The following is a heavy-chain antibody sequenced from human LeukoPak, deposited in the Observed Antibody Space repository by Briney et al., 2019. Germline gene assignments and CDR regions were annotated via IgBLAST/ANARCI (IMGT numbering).Heavy chain of an antibody. Sequence: GRSLRLSCAASGFTFSSYAMHWARQAPGKGLEWVAVISYDGSNKYYADSVKGRFTISRDNSKNTLYLQMNSLRAEDTAVYYCARDPSSGYQLLPFDYWGQGTLVTVSS. V-gene: IGHV3-30*04. CDR3: ARDPSSGYQLLPFDY. D-gene: IGHD2-2*01. J-gene: IGHJ4*02. CDR1: GFTFSSYA. CDR2: ISYDGSNK.